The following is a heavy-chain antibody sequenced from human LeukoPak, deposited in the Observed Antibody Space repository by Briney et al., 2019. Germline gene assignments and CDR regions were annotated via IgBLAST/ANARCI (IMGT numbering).Heavy chain of an antibody. V-gene: IGHV3-23*01. D-gene: IGHD2-8*01. J-gene: IGHJ4*02. CDR1: GFTFSSYA. Sequence: GGSLRLSCAGSGFTFSSYAMSWVRQPPGQGLEWVSVISDSGDYTSYADSVSGRFTISRDNSRNTLYLQMISLRPDATAVYYWAKDPSIGKYCTNGVCSPLEYWGQGTLVTVSS. CDR3: AKDPSIGKYCTNGVCSPLEY. CDR2: ISDSGDYT.